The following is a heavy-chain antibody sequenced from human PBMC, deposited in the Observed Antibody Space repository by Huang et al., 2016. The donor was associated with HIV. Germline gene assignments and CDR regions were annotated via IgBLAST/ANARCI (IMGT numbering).Heavy chain of an antibody. CDR1: GGSISTHY. Sequence: QVQLQESGPGLVKPSETLSLTCTVSGGSISTHYWIWIRQPPGKGVEWLGIIDYRGSTNYRPPRKGRVTILLDTSKDQFSLRVNSVTAADTAMYYCARDHHDFWRGYRRMYFFDHWGQGTLVTVSS. D-gene: IGHD3-3*01. V-gene: IGHV4-59*11. J-gene: IGHJ4*02. CDR3: ARDHHDFWRGYRRMYFFDH. CDR2: IDYRGST.